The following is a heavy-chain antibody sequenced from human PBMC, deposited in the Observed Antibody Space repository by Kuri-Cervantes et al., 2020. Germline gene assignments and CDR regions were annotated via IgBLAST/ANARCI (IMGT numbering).Heavy chain of an antibody. Sequence: ASVKVSCKASGYTFTSYDINWVRQATGQGLEWMEWMNPNSGNTGYAQKFQGRVTMTRNTSISTAYMELSSLRSEDTAVYYCARVYTRPRYYYYYMDVWGKGTTVTVSS. CDR1: GYTFTSYD. CDR3: ARVYTRPRYYYYYMDV. CDR2: MNPNSGNT. D-gene: IGHD6-6*01. J-gene: IGHJ6*03. V-gene: IGHV1-8*01.